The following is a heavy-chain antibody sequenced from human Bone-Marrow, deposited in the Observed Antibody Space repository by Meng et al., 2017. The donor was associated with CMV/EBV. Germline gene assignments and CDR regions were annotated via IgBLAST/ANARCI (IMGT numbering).Heavy chain of an antibody. V-gene: IGHV4-38-2*02. J-gene: IGHJ4*02. CDR3: ARGAISQGWID. CDR2: IYHSGST. Sequence: GSLRLSCTVSGYSISSGYYWGWIRQPPGKGLEWIGSIYHSGSTYYNPSLKSRVTISVDTSKNQFSLKLSSVTAADTAVYYCARGAISQGWIDWGQGTLVTAPQ. CDR1: GYSISSGYY. D-gene: IGHD2-2*03.